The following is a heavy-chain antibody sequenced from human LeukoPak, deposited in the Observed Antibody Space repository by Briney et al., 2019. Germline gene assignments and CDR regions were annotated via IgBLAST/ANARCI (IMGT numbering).Heavy chain of an antibody. Sequence: SETLSLTCSVSGGSISTYYWSWIRETPGKGLEWIGHIDYSGNTNYNPSLKSRVTMSVDMSKNQLSLRLNSLTAADTAVYYCARASYYGNGMDVWGQGTTVSVSS. CDR3: ARASYYGNGMDV. J-gene: IGHJ6*02. CDR1: GGSISTYY. D-gene: IGHD3-10*01. CDR2: IDYSGNT. V-gene: IGHV4-59*01.